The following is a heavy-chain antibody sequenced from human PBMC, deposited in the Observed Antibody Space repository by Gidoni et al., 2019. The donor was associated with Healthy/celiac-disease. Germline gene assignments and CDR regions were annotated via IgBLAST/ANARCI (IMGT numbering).Heavy chain of an antibody. CDR1: GSTSTTHG. CDR2: IGDDGSNK. V-gene: IGHV3-33*01. D-gene: IGHD6-19*01. J-gene: IGHJ6*02. Sequence: QVQLVESGGAVLHPGRSLSLSCPAPGSTSTTHGMHWFLQAPGMGVEWVAVIGDDGSNKYDADAVKGRFTISRDNSKNTLDLQMNSLRAEETAVYYCAREGDSRGWYKKTYYYYGMDVWGQGTTVTVSS. CDR3: AREGDSRGWYKKTYYYYGMDV.